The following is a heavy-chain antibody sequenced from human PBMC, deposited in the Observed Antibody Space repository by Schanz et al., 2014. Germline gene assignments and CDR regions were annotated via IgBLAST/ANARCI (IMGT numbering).Heavy chain of an antibody. CDR3: ARGIITMVRGGDVGAFDT. D-gene: IGHD3-10*01. CDR1: GFTFISYD. CDR2: ISYDGSSK. J-gene: IGHJ3*02. V-gene: IGHV3-33*01. Sequence: QAQLVESGGGVVQPGRSLRLSCVASGFTFISYDIHWVRQAPGKGLEWVALISYDGSSKNHADSVQGRFTISRDNSKNALYLQMDSLRAEDTAVYYCARGIITMVRGGDVGAFDTWGQGTMVTVSS.